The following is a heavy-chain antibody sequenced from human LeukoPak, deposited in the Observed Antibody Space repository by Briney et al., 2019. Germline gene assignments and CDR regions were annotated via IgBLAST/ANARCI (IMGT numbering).Heavy chain of an antibody. CDR3: AGYFARTGYYAEGFDI. CDR1: GFTFSNAW. V-gene: IGHV3-48*01. D-gene: IGHD3/OR15-3a*01. Sequence: PGGSLRLSCAASGFTFSNAWMSWVRQAPGKGLEWLAHISINSNTIYYADSVKGRFTISRDNANNALYLQMNRLRGEDTAVYYCAGYFARTGYYAEGFDIWGQGTMVTVSS. CDR2: ISINSNTI. J-gene: IGHJ3*02.